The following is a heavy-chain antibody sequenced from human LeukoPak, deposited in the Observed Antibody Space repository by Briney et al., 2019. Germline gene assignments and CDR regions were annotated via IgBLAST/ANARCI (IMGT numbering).Heavy chain of an antibody. V-gene: IGHV4-59*01. Sequence: PSETLSLTCTVSGGSISSYYWSWIRQPPGKGLEWIGYIYYSGSTNYNPSLKSRVTISVDTSKNQFSLKLSSVTAADTAVYYCARGPGYSYGSNYYMDVWGKGTTVTVSS. J-gene: IGHJ6*03. CDR3: ARGPGYSYGSNYYMDV. D-gene: IGHD5-18*01. CDR2: IYYSGST. CDR1: GGSISSYY.